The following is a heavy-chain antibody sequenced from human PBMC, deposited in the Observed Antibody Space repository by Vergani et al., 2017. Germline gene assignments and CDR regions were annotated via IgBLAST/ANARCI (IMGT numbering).Heavy chain of an antibody. J-gene: IGHJ6*02. CDR2: IWYDGSNK. CDR1: GFTFSSYG. Sequence: QVQLVESGGGVVQPGRSLRLSCAASGFTFSSYGMHWVRQAPGKGLEWVAVIWYDGSNKYYADSVKGRFTISRDNSKNTLYLQMNSLRAEDTAVYYCASYHYYDSSGDRKYYYYYGMDVWGQGTTVTVSS. D-gene: IGHD3-22*01. V-gene: IGHV3-33*01. CDR3: ASYHYYDSSGDRKYYYYYGMDV.